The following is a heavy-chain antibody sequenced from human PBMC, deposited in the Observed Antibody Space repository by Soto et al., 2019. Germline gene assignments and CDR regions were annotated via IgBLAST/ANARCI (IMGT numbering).Heavy chain of an antibody. Sequence: GGSLRLSCAASGFTFSSYGMHWVRQAPGKGLEWVAVISYDGNNKDYAESVKGRFTISRDNPKNTLYLQMNSLSAADTAVYYCGRIIAVSGETRGYWGQGTLVTASS. D-gene: IGHD6-19*01. J-gene: IGHJ4*02. CDR1: GFTFSSYG. CDR3: GRIIAVSGETRGY. CDR2: ISYDGNNK. V-gene: IGHV3-30*03.